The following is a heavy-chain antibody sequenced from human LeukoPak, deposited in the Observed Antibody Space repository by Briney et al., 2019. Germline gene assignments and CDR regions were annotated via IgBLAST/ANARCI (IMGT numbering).Heavy chain of an antibody. CDR2: IYWDDDK. CDR3: YRLRTGTDSNWFDP. J-gene: IGHJ5*02. D-gene: IGHD3/OR15-3a*01. Sequence: SGPTLVKPTQTLTLTCTFSGFSLSTSGVGVGWIRQPPGKALEWLALIYWDDDKRYSPSLKSRLTITKDTSKNQVVLTMTNMDPVDTATYYCYRLRTGTDSNWFDPWGQGTLVTVSS. V-gene: IGHV2-5*02. CDR1: GFSLSTSGVG.